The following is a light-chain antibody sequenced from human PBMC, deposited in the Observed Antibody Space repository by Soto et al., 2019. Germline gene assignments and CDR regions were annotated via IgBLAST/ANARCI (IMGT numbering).Light chain of an antibody. Sequence: EIVLTHSPDTLSFSPVERATLSCRASQSVRTYLAWYQVKPGQAPRLLIYDASSRASGVPARFSGSGSGTDFTLTISSLEPEDFALYYCQQRNSWPPITFGQGTRLEIK. CDR1: QSVRTY. CDR3: QQRNSWPPIT. V-gene: IGKV3-11*01. CDR2: DAS. J-gene: IGKJ5*01.